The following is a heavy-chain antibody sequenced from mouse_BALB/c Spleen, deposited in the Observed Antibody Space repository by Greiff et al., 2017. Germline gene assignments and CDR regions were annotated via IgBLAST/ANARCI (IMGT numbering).Heavy chain of an antibody. CDR2: ISSGGSYT. J-gene: IGHJ2*01. CDR3: TRGIDASYFDY. Sequence: EVKLMESGGGLVKPGGSLKLSCAASGFTFSSYTMSWVRQTPEKRLEWVATISSGGSYTYYPDSVKGRFTISRDNAKNTLYLQMSSLKSEDTAMYYCTRGIDASYFDYWGQGTTLTVSS. D-gene: IGHD6-1*01. V-gene: IGHV5-6-4*01. CDR1: GFTFSSYT.